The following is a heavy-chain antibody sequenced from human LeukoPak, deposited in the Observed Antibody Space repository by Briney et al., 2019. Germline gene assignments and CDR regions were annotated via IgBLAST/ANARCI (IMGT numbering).Heavy chain of an antibody. V-gene: IGHV3-9*01. J-gene: IGHJ4*02. CDR2: ISWNSGSI. Sequence: GRSLRLSCAASGFTFDDYAMHWVRQAPGKGLEWVSGISWNSGSIGYADSVKGRFTISRDNAKNSLYLQMNSLRAEDTALYYCAKGSGEWLVRSYFDYWGQGTLVTVSS. CDR3: AKGSGEWLVRSYFDY. D-gene: IGHD6-19*01. CDR1: GFTFDDYA.